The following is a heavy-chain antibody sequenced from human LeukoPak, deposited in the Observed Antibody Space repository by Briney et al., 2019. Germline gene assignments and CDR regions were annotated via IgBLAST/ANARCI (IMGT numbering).Heavy chain of an antibody. CDR2: IKQDGSEK. J-gene: IGHJ6*02. Sequence: GGSLRLSCAVSGFTFSSYWMSWVRQAPGKGREWVANIKQDGSEKYYVDSVKGRFTISRDNAKNSLYLQMNSVRAEDTAVYYCARDGYSSSLYYYFYGMDVWGQGTTVTVSS. V-gene: IGHV3-7*01. CDR1: GFTFSSYW. CDR3: ARDGYSSSLYYYFYGMDV. D-gene: IGHD6-19*01.